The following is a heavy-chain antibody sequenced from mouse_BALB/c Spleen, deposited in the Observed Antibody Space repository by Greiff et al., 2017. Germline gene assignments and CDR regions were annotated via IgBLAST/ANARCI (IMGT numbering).Heavy chain of an antibody. Sequence: EVKLMESGAELVKPGASVKLSCTASGFNIQDTYMPWVKQRPEQGLEWIGRIDPANGNTKYDPKFQGKATITADTSSNTAYLQLSSLTSEDTAVYYWAPRGIYDGYYGAMDYWGQGTSVTVSS. D-gene: IGHD2-3*01. J-gene: IGHJ4*01. V-gene: IGHV14-3*02. CDR3: APRGIYDGYYGAMDY. CDR1: GFNIQDTY. CDR2: IDPANGNT.